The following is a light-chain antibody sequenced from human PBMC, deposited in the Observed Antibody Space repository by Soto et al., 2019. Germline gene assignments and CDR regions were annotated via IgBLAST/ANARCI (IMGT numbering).Light chain of an antibody. CDR3: ATWDDSLNGRV. V-gene: IGLV1-44*01. Sequence: QSVLTQPPSASGTPGQRVTISCSGSSSNIGTNTVNWYQHLPGAAPKLLISDDYDRSSGVPDRFSASKSGTSASLAISGLQSEDEAAYYCATWDDSLNGRVFGGGTQLTVL. CDR1: SSNIGTNT. J-gene: IGLJ3*02. CDR2: DDY.